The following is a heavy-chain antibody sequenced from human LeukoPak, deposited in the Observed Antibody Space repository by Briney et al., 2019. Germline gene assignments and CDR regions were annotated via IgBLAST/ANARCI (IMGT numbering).Heavy chain of an antibody. D-gene: IGHD1-26*01. CDR3: ASHAASGSYFFDS. V-gene: IGHV3-53*01. Sequence: PGGSLRLSCAASGFTVTDTYVSWVRQAPGKGLQWVSVIYRSGDTHYVDSVMGRFTISRDSSKNMVYLQLNSLRAEDTAVYYCASHAASGSYFFDSWGQGTLVTVSS. CDR1: GFTVTDTY. J-gene: IGHJ4*02. CDR2: IYRSGDT.